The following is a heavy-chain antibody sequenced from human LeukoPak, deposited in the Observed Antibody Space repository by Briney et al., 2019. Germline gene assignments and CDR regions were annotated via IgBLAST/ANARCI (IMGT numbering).Heavy chain of an antibody. J-gene: IGHJ4*02. D-gene: IGHD5-12*01. V-gene: IGHV3-23*01. CDR1: GFTCSSYA. CDR2: ISGSGGST. Sequence: PGGSLRLSCAASGFTCSSYAMSWVRQAPGKGLEWVSAISGSGGSTYYADSVKGRFTISRDNSKNTLYLQMNSLRAEDTAVYYCAKDMEDIVATDRVDYWGQGTLVTVSS. CDR3: AKDMEDIVATDRVDY.